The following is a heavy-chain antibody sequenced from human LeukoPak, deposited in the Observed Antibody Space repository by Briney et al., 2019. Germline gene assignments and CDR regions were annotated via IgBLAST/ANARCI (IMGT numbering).Heavy chain of an antibody. D-gene: IGHD2-2*01. V-gene: IGHV3-7*03. CDR1: GFTFSSYW. J-gene: IGHJ4*02. CDR2: IKEDGSET. CDR3: ARYQVAIDY. Sequence: GGSLRLSCAASGFTFSSYWMTWVRQAPGKGLEWVANIKEDGSETYYVGSVKGRFTISRDNAKDSLYLQLNSLRAEDTAVYYCARYQVAIDYWGQGTLVTVSA.